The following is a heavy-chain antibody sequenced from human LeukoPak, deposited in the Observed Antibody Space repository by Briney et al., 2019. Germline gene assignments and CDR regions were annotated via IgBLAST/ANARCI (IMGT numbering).Heavy chain of an antibody. V-gene: IGHV4-61*02. CDR3: AREAFMITFGGVIAHHGMDV. CDR2: IYTSGST. J-gene: IGHJ6*02. Sequence: SETLSLTCTVSGGSISSGSYYWSWIRQPAGKGLEWIGRIYTSGSTNYNPSLKSRVTISVDTSKNQFSLKLSSVTAADTAVYYCAREAFMITFGGVIAHHGMDVWGQGTTVTVSS. D-gene: IGHD3-16*02. CDR1: GGSISSGSYY.